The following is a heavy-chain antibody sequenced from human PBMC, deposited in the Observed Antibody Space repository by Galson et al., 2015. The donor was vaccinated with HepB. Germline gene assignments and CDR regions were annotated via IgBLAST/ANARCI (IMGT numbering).Heavy chain of an antibody. CDR3: ARGRIAVAGTPDAFDI. CDR2: INPSGGST. J-gene: IGHJ3*02. V-gene: IGHV1-46*03. Sequence: GYTFTSYYMHWVRQAPGQGLEWMGIINPSGGSTSYAQKFQGRVTMTRDTATSTVYMELSSLRSEDTAVYYCARGRIAVAGTPDAFDIWGQGTMVTVSS. CDR1: GYTFTSYY. D-gene: IGHD6-19*01.